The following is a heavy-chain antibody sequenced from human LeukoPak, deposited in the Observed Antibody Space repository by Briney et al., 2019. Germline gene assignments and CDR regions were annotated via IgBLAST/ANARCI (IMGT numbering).Heavy chain of an antibody. V-gene: IGHV4-59*01. CDR3: ARVSTDPIRTYYDILTGYYFDY. CDR2: IYYSGRT. CDR1: GGSISSYY. J-gene: IGHJ4*02. Sequence: SETLSLTCTVSGGSISSYYWSWSRQPPGKGLEWIGYIYYSGRTNYNPSLKSRVTISVDTSKNQFSLKLSSVTAADTAVYYCARVSTDPIRTYYDILTGYYFDYWGQGTLVTVSS. D-gene: IGHD3-9*01.